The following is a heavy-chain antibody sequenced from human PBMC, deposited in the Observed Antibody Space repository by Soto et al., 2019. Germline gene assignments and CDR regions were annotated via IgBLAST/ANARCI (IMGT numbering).Heavy chain of an antibody. CDR2: ISAYNGNT. J-gene: IGHJ4*02. V-gene: IGHV1-18*04. Sequence: GASVKVSCKASGYTFTSYGISWVRQAPGQGLEWMGWISAYNGNTNYAQKLQGRVTMTTDTSTSTAYMELRSLRSDDTAVYYCARSSAPRNNWIYVGLDYWGQGTLVTVSS. D-gene: IGHD1-7*01. CDR1: GYTFTSYG. CDR3: ARSSAPRNNWIYVGLDY.